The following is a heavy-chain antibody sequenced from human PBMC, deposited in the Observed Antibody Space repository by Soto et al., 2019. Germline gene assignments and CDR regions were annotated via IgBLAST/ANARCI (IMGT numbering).Heavy chain of an antibody. CDR3: AREMAGLGGEYDY. Sequence: QVQLVQSGAEVKNPGASVKVSCKTSGCTFTKYGVGWVRQAPGQGLEWMGWISGSSGNANYAEKVQGRITLTTDTSTSTAYIEPRSLRSDDTAVYYCAREMAGLGGEYDYWGQGTLVTVSS. J-gene: IGHJ4*02. D-gene: IGHD3-16*01. CDR2: ISGSSGNA. V-gene: IGHV1-18*01. CDR1: GCTFTKYG.